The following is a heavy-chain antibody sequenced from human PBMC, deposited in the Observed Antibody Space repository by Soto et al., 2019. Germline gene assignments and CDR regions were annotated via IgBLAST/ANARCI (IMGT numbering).Heavy chain of an antibody. J-gene: IGHJ3*02. CDR1: GFTFSSYG. Sequence: GGSLRLSCAASGFTFSSYGMHWVRQAPGKGLEWVGRIKSKTDGGTTDYAAPVKGRFTISRDDSKNTLYLQMNSLKTEDTAVYYCTTEVRGVIVISEDAFDIWGQGTMVTVSS. V-gene: IGHV3-15*01. D-gene: IGHD3-16*02. CDR2: IKSKTDGGTT. CDR3: TTEVRGVIVISEDAFDI.